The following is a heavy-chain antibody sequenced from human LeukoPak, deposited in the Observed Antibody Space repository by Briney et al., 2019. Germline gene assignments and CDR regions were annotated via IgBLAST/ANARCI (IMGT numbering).Heavy chain of an antibody. Sequence: GGSLRLSCAASGLTVSSNCMSWVRQAPGKGLEWVSFIYSGGNTYYADSVKGRFTISRDNSKNTLYLQMNSLRAEDTAVYYCAKLGKTENHYGSGRFSYYYYMDVWGKGTTVTVSS. D-gene: IGHD3-10*01. J-gene: IGHJ6*03. V-gene: IGHV3-53*05. CDR1: GLTVSSNC. CDR2: IYSGGNT. CDR3: AKLGKTENHYGSGRFSYYYYMDV.